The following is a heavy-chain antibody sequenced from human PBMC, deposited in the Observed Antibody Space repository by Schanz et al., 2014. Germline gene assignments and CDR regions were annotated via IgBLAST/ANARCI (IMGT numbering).Heavy chain of an antibody. V-gene: IGHV1-46*03. J-gene: IGHJ4*02. Sequence: QVQLLQSGAEVKKPGASLKISCKASGYTFTNFFLHWVRQAPGQGLEWMGMINPSGGSTTYAQKFQGRVTMTRDTSTSTVYMELSSLRSEDTAVDYCARDGVDAAAGGNYWGQGTLVTVSS. CDR1: GYTFTNFF. CDR3: ARDGVDAAAGGNY. CDR2: INPSGGST. D-gene: IGHD6-13*01.